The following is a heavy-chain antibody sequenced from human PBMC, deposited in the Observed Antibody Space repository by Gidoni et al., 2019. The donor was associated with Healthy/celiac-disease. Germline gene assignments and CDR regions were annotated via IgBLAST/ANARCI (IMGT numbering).Heavy chain of an antibody. CDR1: GGSISSYY. J-gene: IGHJ6*02. V-gene: IGHV4-59*01. CDR3: ARGSSSSWLRNGMDV. CDR2: IYYSGST. Sequence: QVQLQESGPGLVKPSETLSLTCTVSGGSISSYYWSWIRQPPGKGLEWIGYIYYSGSTNYNPSLKSRVTISVDTSKNQFSLKLSSVTAADTAVYYCARGSSSSWLRNGMDVWGQGTTVTVSS. D-gene: IGHD6-13*01.